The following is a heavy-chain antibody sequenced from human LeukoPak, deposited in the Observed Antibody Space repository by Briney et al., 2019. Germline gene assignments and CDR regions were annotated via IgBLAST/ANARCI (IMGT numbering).Heavy chain of an antibody. V-gene: IGHV1-18*01. Sequence: ASVKVSCKASGYTFTSYGISWVRQAPGQGLEWMGRISAYNGNTNYAQKLQGRVTMTTDTSTSTAYMELRSLRSDDTAVYYCARDGPYNWNDVRWFDPWGQGTLVTVSS. CDR1: GYTFTSYG. D-gene: IGHD1-1*01. J-gene: IGHJ5*02. CDR3: ARDGPYNWNDVRWFDP. CDR2: ISAYNGNT.